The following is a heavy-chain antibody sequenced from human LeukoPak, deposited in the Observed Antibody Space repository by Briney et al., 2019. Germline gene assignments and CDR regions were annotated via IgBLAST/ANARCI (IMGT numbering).Heavy chain of an antibody. CDR1: GYTFTSYG. J-gene: IGHJ4*02. CDR2: IIPIFGTA. V-gene: IGHV1-69*13. Sequence: SVKVSCKASGYTFTSYGISWVRQAPGQGLEWMGGIIPIFGTANYAQKFQGRVTITADESTSTAYMELSSLRSEDTAVYYCARSAAAGPEPYYFDYWGQGTLVTVSS. CDR3: ARSAAAGPEPYYFDY. D-gene: IGHD6-13*01.